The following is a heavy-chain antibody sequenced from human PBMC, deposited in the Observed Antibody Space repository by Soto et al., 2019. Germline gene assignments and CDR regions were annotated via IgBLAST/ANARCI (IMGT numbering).Heavy chain of an antibody. CDR1: GGSISSSSYY. CDR3: ARCYYDSSGFDS. CDR2: IYYSGTT. J-gene: IGHJ4*02. Sequence: SETLSLTCSASGGSISSSSYYWGWIRQPPGKGLEWIGNIYYSGTTYYNPSLKSRVTISVDMSKNQFSLKLSSVTAADTAMYYCARCYYDSSGFDSWGQGTLVT. D-gene: IGHD3-22*01. V-gene: IGHV4-39*01.